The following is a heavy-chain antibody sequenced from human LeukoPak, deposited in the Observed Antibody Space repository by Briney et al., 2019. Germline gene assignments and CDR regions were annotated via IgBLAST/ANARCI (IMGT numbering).Heavy chain of an antibody. V-gene: IGHV1-8*03. CDR2: MNPNSGNT. D-gene: IGHD6-13*01. CDR3: ARDLYSSSWYGYNWFDP. CDR1: GYTFTSYD. J-gene: IGHJ5*02. Sequence: ASVKVSCKASGYTFTSYDINWVRQAPGQGLEWMGWMNPNSGNTGYAQKFQGRVTITRNTSISTAYMELSSLRSEDTAVYYCARDLYSSSWYGYNWFDPWGQGTQVTVSS.